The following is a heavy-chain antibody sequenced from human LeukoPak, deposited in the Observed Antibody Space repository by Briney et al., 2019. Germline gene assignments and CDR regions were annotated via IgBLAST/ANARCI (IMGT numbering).Heavy chain of an antibody. J-gene: IGHJ4*02. D-gene: IGHD2-15*01. Sequence: GGSLRLSCAASRSTFSSYWMHWVRQAPGKGLVWVSRVNSDGSSTNYADSVKGRFTISRDNAKNTLYLQMNSLGAEDTAVYYCATEGPLPGGHDYWGQGTLVTVFS. CDR2: VNSDGSST. V-gene: IGHV3-74*01. CDR1: RSTFSSYW. CDR3: ATEGPLPGGHDY.